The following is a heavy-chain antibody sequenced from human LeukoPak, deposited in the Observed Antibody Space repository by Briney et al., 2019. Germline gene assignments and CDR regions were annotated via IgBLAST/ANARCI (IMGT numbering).Heavy chain of an antibody. D-gene: IGHD6-13*01. CDR1: GGTFSSYA. CDR2: IIPIFGTA. Sequence: GASVEVSCKASGGTFSSYAISWVRQAPGQGLEWMGGIIPIFGTANYAQKFQGRVTITADESTSTAYMELSSLRSEDTAVYYCAREGDSSSYLGAFDIWGQGTMVTVSS. J-gene: IGHJ3*02. V-gene: IGHV1-69*13. CDR3: AREGDSSSYLGAFDI.